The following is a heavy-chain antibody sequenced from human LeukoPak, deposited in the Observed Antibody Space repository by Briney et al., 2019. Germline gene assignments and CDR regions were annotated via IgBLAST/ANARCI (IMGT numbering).Heavy chain of an antibody. CDR1: GFTVSTNY. Sequence: GGSLRLSCAASGFTVSTNYMSWVRQAPGKGLEWVSLLHSGDSTYYADSVQGRFTISRDNSKNMLYLQMNSLRAEDTAIYYCASDVGYCSSTSCYRYFQHWGQGTLVTVSS. CDR2: LHSGDST. CDR3: ASDVGYCSSTSCYRYFQH. D-gene: IGHD2-2*01. V-gene: IGHV3-66*01. J-gene: IGHJ1*01.